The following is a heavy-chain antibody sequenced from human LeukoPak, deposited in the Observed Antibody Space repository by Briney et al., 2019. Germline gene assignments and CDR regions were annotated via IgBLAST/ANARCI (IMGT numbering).Heavy chain of an antibody. D-gene: IGHD6-19*01. CDR2: IKEDGSRQ. CDR1: GLTFRNFW. CDR3: AKDPQYSSNNWFDP. V-gene: IGHV3-7*03. Sequence: GGSLRLSCAASGLTFRNFWMCWVRQAPGKGLEWAATIKEDGSRQYYVDSVKGRFTISRDNSKNTLYLQMNSLRAEDTAVYYCAKDPQYSSNNWFDPWGQGTLVTVSS. J-gene: IGHJ5*02.